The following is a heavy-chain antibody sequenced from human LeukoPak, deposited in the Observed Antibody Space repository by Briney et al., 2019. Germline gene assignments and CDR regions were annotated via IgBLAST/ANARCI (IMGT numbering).Heavy chain of an antibody. CDR1: RFTLSNYW. CDR3: ARQRGSGCLDY. CDR2: IKQDGSET. Sequence: TGGSLRPPCAASRFTLSNYWMSWVRQAPGKGLEWVANIKQDGSETCYVDSVKGRFTISRDNAKNSLSLQMNSLRAEDTAVYYCARQRGSGCLDYWGQGTLVTVSS. D-gene: IGHD6-19*01. V-gene: IGHV3-7*01. J-gene: IGHJ4*02.